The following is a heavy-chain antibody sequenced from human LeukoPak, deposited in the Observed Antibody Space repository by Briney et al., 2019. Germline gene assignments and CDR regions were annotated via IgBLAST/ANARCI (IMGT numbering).Heavy chain of an antibody. D-gene: IGHD3-10*01. CDR3: ARDKKGSGSSYYYYYMDV. CDR1: GGSISSYY. V-gene: IGHV4-59*01. CDR2: IYYSGST. Sequence: ETQSLTCTVSGGSISSYYWSWIRQPPGKGLEWIGYIYYSGSTNYNPSLKSRVTISVDTSKNQFSLKLRSVTAADTAVYYCARDKKGSGSSYYYYYMDVWGEGT. J-gene: IGHJ6*03.